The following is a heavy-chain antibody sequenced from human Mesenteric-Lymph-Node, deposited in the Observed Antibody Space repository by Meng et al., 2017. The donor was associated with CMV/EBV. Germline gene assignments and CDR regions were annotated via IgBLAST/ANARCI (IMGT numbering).Heavy chain of an antibody. D-gene: IGHD4-17*01. J-gene: IGHJ3*02. Sequence: LSLTCAASGFTVSSNYMSWVRQAPGKGLEWVSLIYTGGNTHHADSVKGRFTISTDNSKNTLYLQMNSLRGEDTAVYYCARSVYGAHGAFDIWGQGTMVTVSS. V-gene: IGHV3-53*01. CDR2: IYTGGNT. CDR1: GFTVSSNY. CDR3: ARSVYGAHGAFDI.